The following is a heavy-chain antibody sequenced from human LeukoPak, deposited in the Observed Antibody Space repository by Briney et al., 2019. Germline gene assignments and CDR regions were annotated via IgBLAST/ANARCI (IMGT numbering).Heavy chain of an antibody. J-gene: IGHJ1*01. CDR1: GFTFSSYI. CDR3: VKRFAESIVSEH. V-gene: IGHV3-21*04. CDR2: ISSSSGYI. Sequence: GGSLRLSCAASGFTFSSYIMNWVRQAPGKGLEWVSSISSSSGYIYYADSVKGRFTISRDNSKNTLYLQMNSLRVEDTAIYYCVKRFAESIVSEHWGQGTLVTVSS. D-gene: IGHD2-15*01.